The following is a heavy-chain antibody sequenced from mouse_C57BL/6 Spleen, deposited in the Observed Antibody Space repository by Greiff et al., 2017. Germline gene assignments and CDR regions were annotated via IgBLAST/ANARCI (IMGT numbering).Heavy chain of an antibody. CDR1: GYTFTSYW. V-gene: IGHV1-50*01. Sequence: QVQLQQPGAELVKPGASVKLSCKASGYTFTSYWMQWVKQRPGQGLEWIGEIDPSDSYTNYNQKFKGKATLTVDTYSSTAYMQLSSLTSEDSSVYYCARSFPYYGSSTFFDYWGQGTTLTVSS. CDR3: ARSFPYYGSSTFFDY. J-gene: IGHJ2*01. D-gene: IGHD1-1*01. CDR2: IDPSDSYT.